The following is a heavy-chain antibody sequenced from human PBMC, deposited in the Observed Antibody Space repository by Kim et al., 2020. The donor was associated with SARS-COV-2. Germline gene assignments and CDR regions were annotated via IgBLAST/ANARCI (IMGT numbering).Heavy chain of an antibody. Sequence: YAKNVKGRFTVARDNAENSVSLQMSSLRAEDTAIYYCARRGIGWYSHIDYWGQGTLVTVSS. D-gene: IGHD2-15*01. J-gene: IGHJ4*02. V-gene: IGHV3-11*03. CDR3: ARRGIGWYSHIDY.